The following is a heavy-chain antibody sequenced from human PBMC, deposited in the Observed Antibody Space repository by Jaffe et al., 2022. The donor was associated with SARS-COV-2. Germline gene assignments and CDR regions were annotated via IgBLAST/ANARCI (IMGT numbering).Heavy chain of an antibody. D-gene: IGHD2-15*01. CDR3: ARPRYCSGLSCQTFDF. V-gene: IGHV3-7*01. CDR1: GFTFSSTY. Sequence: DVQLVESGGGLVQPGGSLRLSCAASGFTFSSTYMSWVRQVPGKGLEWVASINEAGSETYHVDSVKGRFAISRDNPKISLFLQMNSLRAEDTGVYYCARPRYCSGLSCQTFDFWGQGALVTVSS. J-gene: IGHJ4*02. CDR2: INEAGSET.